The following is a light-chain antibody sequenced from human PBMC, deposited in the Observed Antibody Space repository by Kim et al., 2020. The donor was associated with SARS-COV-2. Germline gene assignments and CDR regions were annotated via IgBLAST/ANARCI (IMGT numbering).Light chain of an antibody. CDR3: SSYAGSNNVV. CDR1: SSDVGGYNY. Sequence: GQSVTISCTGTSSDVGGYNYVSWYHQHPGKAPNLMIYEVSKRPSGVPDRFSGSKSGNTASLTVSGLQAEDEADYYCSSYAGSNNVVFGGGTQLTVL. J-gene: IGLJ2*01. V-gene: IGLV2-8*01. CDR2: EVS.